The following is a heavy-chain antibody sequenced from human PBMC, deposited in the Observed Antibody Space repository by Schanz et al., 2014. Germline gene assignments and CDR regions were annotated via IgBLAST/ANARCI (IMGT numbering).Heavy chain of an antibody. J-gene: IGHJ5*02. CDR3: ARDLRGQYYGSGSLDL. V-gene: IGHV1-2*06. CDR1: GRTFIVYH. CDR2: ISPNSGDT. Sequence: QVQLVQSGAEVKKPGASVKVSCKASGRTFIVYHVLHWVRQAPGQGLEWMGRISPNSGDTHSAQKFQGRVTMTRDTSITTTYMELSRLTSDDTAIYFCARDLRGQYYGSGSLDLWGQGTLVTVSS. D-gene: IGHD3-10*01.